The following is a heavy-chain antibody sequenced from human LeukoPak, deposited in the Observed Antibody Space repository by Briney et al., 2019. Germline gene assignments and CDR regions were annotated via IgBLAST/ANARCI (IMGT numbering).Heavy chain of an antibody. D-gene: IGHD1-26*01. V-gene: IGHV3-43*01. J-gene: IGHJ4*02. CDR2: ISWDGGST. CDR1: GFTFDDYT. Sequence: GGSLRLSCAASGFTFDDYTMHWVRQAPGKGLEWVSLISWDGGSTYYADSVKGRFTISRDNSKNSLYLQMNSLRTEDTALYYCAKDFENMGATPTYFDYWGQGTLVTVSS. CDR3: AKDFENMGATPTYFDY.